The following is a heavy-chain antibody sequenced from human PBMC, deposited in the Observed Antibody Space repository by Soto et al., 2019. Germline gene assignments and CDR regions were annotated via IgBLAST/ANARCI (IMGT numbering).Heavy chain of an antibody. CDR3: ARDPGYSGYLNWFDP. CDR2: ISYDGSNK. J-gene: IGHJ5*02. CDR1: GFTFSSYA. Sequence: PGGSLRLSCAASGFTFSSYAMHWVRQAPGKGLEWVAVISYDGSNKYYADSVKGRFTISRDNSKNTLYLQMNSLRAEDTAVYYCARDPGYSGYLNWFDPWGQGTLVTVSS. D-gene: IGHD5-12*01. V-gene: IGHV3-30-3*01.